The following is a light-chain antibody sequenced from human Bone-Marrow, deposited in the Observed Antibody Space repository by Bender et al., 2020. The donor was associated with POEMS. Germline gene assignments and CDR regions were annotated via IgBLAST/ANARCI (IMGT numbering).Light chain of an antibody. Sequence: QPAVTQSPSASASLGASVKLTCTLSRGHTTYPIAWHQRQPERGPRYLMKVDSEGTQTKGDGIPDRFSGSSSGAERYLTISSLQSEDEAVYYCQTWGTGTVVFVGGTKLTVL. J-gene: IGLJ2*01. V-gene: IGLV4-69*01. CDR3: QTWGTGTVV. CDR1: RGHTTYP. CDR2: VDSEGTQ.